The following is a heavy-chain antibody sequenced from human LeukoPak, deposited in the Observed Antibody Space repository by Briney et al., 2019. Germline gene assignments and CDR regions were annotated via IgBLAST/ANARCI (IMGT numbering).Heavy chain of an antibody. CDR1: GYTFSHFG. D-gene: IGHD3-16*01. CDR3: ARDAVYQGWGSSHIDRFDF. V-gene: IGHV7-4-1*02. CDR2: INTNTGDP. Sequence: GASVKVSCKSSGYTFSHFGVNWVRQAPGQGLEWMGWINTNTGDPAYAPGFTGRFVFSLDTSVKTAYLQISSLKPEDTAVYYCARDAVYQGWGSSHIDRFDFWGQGTLVTVSS. J-gene: IGHJ4*02.